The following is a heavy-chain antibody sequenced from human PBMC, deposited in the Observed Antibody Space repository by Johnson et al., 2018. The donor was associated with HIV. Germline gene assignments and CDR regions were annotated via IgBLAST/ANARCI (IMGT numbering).Heavy chain of an antibody. CDR1: GFTFSTYA. J-gene: IGHJ3*02. CDR3: ARAGARAFDI. V-gene: IGHV3-30*04. D-gene: IGHD1-26*01. CDR2: ISYDVSNK. Sequence: QMQLVESGGGVVQPGRSLRLSCAASGFTFSTYAIHWVRQAPGNGLEWVAVISYDVSNKYYADSVKGRFTISRDNSKNTLYLQMNSLRAEDTAVYYCARAGARAFDIWGQGTMVTVSS.